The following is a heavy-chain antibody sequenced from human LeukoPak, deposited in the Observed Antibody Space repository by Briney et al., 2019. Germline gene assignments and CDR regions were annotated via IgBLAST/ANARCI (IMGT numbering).Heavy chain of an antibody. CDR1: GFTFSNNY. Sequence: PGGSLRLSCAASGFTFSNNYMHWVRQAPGKGLVWVSRIDRDGSSTTYADSVKGRFTISRDNAKNTLYLQMNSLRAEDTAVYYCARDYYYYYYMDVWGKGTTVTVSS. CDR2: IDRDGSST. CDR3: ARDYYYYYYMDV. J-gene: IGHJ6*03. V-gene: IGHV3-74*01.